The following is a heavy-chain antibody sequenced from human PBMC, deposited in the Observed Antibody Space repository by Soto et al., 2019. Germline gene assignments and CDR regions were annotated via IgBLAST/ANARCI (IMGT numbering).Heavy chain of an antibody. CDR1: GHSFVTHW. CDR2: IYPGDSET. Sequence: PGESLKISCNGSGHSFVTHWLGWVRQMPGKGLEWMGIIYPGDSETKYSPSFQGQVTISADKSISTAYLQWSSLKASDTALYYCVSTINGYFEYWGQGTLVTVSS. V-gene: IGHV5-51*01. D-gene: IGHD3-9*01. CDR3: VSTINGYFEY. J-gene: IGHJ4*02.